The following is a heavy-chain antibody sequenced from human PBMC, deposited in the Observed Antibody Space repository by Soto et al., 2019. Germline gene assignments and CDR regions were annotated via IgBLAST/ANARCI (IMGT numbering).Heavy chain of an antibody. Sequence: QVQLVESGGGVVQPGKSLRLSCAASGFTFSDYTINWVRQAPGKGLEWVALISSDGSNKYYADSVKGRFTISRDTSRNTVYLQMNSLRAEDTAVHYCARDRKTYYDSWCGYLTGYCGQGTLVTVSS. CDR2: ISSDGSNK. D-gene: IGHD3-3*01. CDR3: ARDRKTYYDSWCGYLTGY. V-gene: IGHV3-30-3*01. J-gene: IGHJ4*02. CDR1: GFTFSDYT.